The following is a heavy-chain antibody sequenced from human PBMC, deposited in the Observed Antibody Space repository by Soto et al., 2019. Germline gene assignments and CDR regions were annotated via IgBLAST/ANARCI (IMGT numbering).Heavy chain of an antibody. D-gene: IGHD3-10*01. CDR3: AVTTMVRGVIAAQYYFDY. CDR2: ISGSGGST. Sequence: GGSLRLSCAASGFTFSSYAMSWVRQAPGKGLEWVSAISGSGGSTYYADSVKGRFTISRDNSKNTLYLQMNSLRAEDTAVYYCAVTTMVRGVIAAQYYFDYWGQGTLGTVS. V-gene: IGHV3-23*01. J-gene: IGHJ4*02. CDR1: GFTFSSYA.